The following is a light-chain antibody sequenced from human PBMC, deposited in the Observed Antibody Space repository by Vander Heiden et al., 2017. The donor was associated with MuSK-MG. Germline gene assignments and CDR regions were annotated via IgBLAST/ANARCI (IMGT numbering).Light chain of an antibody. Sequence: IVMTQSPLSLPVTPGEPASISCRSSQSLLHSNGYNYLDWYLQKPGQSPQLLIYLGSNRASGVPDRFSGSGSGTDFTLKISRVEAEDVGVYYCRQALQTPLTFGGGTKVXIK. CDR2: LGS. CDR1: QSLLHSNGYNY. CDR3: RQALQTPLT. V-gene: IGKV2-28*01. J-gene: IGKJ4*01.